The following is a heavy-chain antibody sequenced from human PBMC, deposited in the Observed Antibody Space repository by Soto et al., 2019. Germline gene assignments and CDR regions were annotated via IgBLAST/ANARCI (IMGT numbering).Heavy chain of an antibody. V-gene: IGHV3-9*01. CDR3: AKDMETGTNYYYGMDV. Sequence: EVQLVESGGGLVQPGRSLRLSCAASGFTFDDYAMHWVRQAPGKGLEWVSGISWNSGSIGYADSVKGRFTISRDNAKNYLYLQMNSLRAEDTALYYCAKDMETGTNYYYGMDVWGQGTTVTVSS. CDR2: ISWNSGSI. D-gene: IGHD6-13*01. J-gene: IGHJ6*02. CDR1: GFTFDDYA.